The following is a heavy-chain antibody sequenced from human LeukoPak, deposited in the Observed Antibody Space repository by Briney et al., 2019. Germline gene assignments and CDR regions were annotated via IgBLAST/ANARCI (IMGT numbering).Heavy chain of an antibody. CDR1: GFTFSSYW. CDR2: IKQDGSEK. Sequence: GGSLRLSCAASGFTFSSYWMSWVRQAPGKGLEWVANIKQDGSEKYYVDSVKGRFTISRNNAKNSLYLQMNSLRAEDTAVYYCARDGTADAFDIWGQGTMVTVSS. D-gene: IGHD1-26*01. V-gene: IGHV3-7*01. J-gene: IGHJ3*02. CDR3: ARDGTADAFDI.